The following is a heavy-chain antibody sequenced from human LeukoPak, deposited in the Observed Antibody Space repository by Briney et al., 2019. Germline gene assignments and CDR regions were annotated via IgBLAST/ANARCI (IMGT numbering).Heavy chain of an antibody. D-gene: IGHD3-10*01. CDR1: GYTFTSYA. V-gene: IGHV1-3*01. Sequence: GASVKVSCKASGYTFTSYAMNWVRQAPGQRLEWRGWINAGNGNTKSSQKFQGRVTITRDTSASTAYMELSSLRSEDTAVYYCARGPAYLWFGEFSYWGQGTLVTVSS. CDR3: ARGPAYLWFGEFSY. CDR2: INAGNGNT. J-gene: IGHJ4*02.